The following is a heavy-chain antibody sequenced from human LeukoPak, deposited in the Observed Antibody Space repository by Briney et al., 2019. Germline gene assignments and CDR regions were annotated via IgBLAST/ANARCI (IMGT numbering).Heavy chain of an antibody. CDR2: ISSSSSYI. CDR1: GFTFSSYR. Sequence: NPGGSLRLSCAASGFTFSSYRMNWVRQAPGKGLEWVSSISSSSSYIYYADSVKGRFTISRDNAKNSLYLQLNSLRAEDTAVYYCLTSGYGGDETDAFDIWGQGTMVTVSS. D-gene: IGHD5-12*01. V-gene: IGHV3-21*04. J-gene: IGHJ3*02. CDR3: LTSGYGGDETDAFDI.